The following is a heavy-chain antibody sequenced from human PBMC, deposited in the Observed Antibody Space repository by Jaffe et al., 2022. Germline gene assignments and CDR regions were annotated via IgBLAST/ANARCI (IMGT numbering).Heavy chain of an antibody. CDR1: GYTFTGYY. J-gene: IGHJ4*02. D-gene: IGHD3-10*01. CDR2: INPNSGGT. V-gene: IGHV1-2*02. CDR3: ARKLKVRGVTQVGLDY. Sequence: QVQLVQSGAEVKKPGASVKVSCKASGYTFTGYYMHWVRQAPGQGLEWMGWINPNSGGTNYAQKFQGRVTMTRDTSISTAYMELSRLRSDDTAVYYCARKLKVRGVTQVGLDYWGQGTLVTVSS.